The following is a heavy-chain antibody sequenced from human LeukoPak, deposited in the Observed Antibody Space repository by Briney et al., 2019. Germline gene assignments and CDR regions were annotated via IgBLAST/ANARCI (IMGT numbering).Heavy chain of an antibody. CDR2: ISSSSSYT. Sequence: GGSLRLSCAASGFTFSDYYMSWIRQAPGKGLEWVSYISSSSSYTNYADSVKGRFTISRDNAKNSLYLQMNSLRAEDTAVYYCARDGPLRGFDYWGKGTLVTVSS. CDR3: ARDGPLRGFDY. J-gene: IGHJ4*02. CDR1: GFTFSDYY. V-gene: IGHV3-11*05.